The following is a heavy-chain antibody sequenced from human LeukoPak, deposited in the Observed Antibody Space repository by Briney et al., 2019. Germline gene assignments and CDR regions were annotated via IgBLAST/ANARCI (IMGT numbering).Heavy chain of an antibody. CDR1: GYTFTGYY. D-gene: IGHD2-21*02. CDR3: ARVPPTVVVTASEYYFDY. CDR2: INPNSGGT. V-gene: IGHV1-2*02. J-gene: IGHJ4*02. Sequence: AASVKVSCKASGYTFTGYYMHWVRQAPGQGLEWMGWINPNSGGTNYAQKFQGRVTMTRDTSISTAYMELSRLRSDDTAVYYCARVPPTVVVTASEYYFDYWGQGTLVTVSS.